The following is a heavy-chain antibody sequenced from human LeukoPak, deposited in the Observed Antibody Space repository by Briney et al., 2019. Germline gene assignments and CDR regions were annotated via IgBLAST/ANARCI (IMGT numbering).Heavy chain of an antibody. CDR3: ARLWDYYDSSGYLTPFDY. J-gene: IGHJ4*02. D-gene: IGHD3-22*01. CDR1: GYSFTSYW. CDR2: IYPGDSDT. V-gene: IGHV5-51*01. Sequence: GESLKISCKGSGYSFTSYWIGWVRQMPGKGLEWMGIIYPGDSDTRYSPSFQGQVTISADKSISTAYLQWSSLKASDTAMYYCARLWDYYDSSGYLTPFDYWGQGTLVTVSS.